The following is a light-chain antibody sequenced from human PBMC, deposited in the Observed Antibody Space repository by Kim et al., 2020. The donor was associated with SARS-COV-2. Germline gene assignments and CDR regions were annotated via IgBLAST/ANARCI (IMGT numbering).Light chain of an antibody. CDR2: GAL. CDR3: QQYNNWPPYT. Sequence: VSPGERATLSCRASQSVSSNLAWYQQKPGQAPRLVIFGALSRATGIPDRFSGSGSGTEFTLTISSLQSEDFAVYYCQQYNNWPPYTFGQGTKLEIK. CDR1: QSVSSN. J-gene: IGKJ2*01. V-gene: IGKV3-15*01.